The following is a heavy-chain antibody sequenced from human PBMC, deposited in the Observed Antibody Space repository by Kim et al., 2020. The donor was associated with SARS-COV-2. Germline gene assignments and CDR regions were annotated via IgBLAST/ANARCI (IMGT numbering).Heavy chain of an antibody. V-gene: IGHV4-59*01. D-gene: IGHD2-15*01. CDR3: ARDSGLGYCGGGACYGNFQH. CDR1: GGSISSYY. Sequence: SETLSLTCTVSGGSISSYYWSWIRQPPGKGLEWIGYIYYSGSTNYNPSLKSRVTISVDTSKNQFSLKLSSVTAADTAVYYCARDSGLGYCGGGACYGNFQHWGQGTLVTVSS. CDR2: IYYSGST. J-gene: IGHJ1*01.